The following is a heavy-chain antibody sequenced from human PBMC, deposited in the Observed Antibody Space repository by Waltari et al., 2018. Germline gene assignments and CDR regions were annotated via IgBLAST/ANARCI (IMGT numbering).Heavy chain of an antibody. V-gene: IGHV3-23*01. D-gene: IGHD6-13*01. CDR3: ANLEPGGYSSSWYAPNAEYRSYFDY. J-gene: IGHJ4*02. CDR1: GFTFSSYA. CDR2: ISGSGGST. Sequence: EVQLLESGGGLVQPGGSLRLSCAASGFTFSSYAMSWVRQAPGKGLEWVSAISGSGGSTYYADSGNGRFTISRDNSKNTLYLQMNSLRAEDTAVYYCANLEPGGYSSSWYAPNAEYRSYFDYWGQGTLVTVSS.